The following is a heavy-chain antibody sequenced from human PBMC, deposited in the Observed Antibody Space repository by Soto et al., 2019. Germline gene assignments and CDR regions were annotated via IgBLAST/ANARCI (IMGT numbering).Heavy chain of an antibody. V-gene: IGHV1-69*13. CDR1: GGTFSSYA. D-gene: IGHD5-18*01. CDR2: IIPIFGTA. J-gene: IGHJ4*02. Sequence: GASVKVSCKASGGTFSSYAISWVRQAPGQGLEWMGGIIPIFGTANYAQKFQGRVTITADESTSTAYMELSSLRSEDTAVYYCALIQLWTGLYYFDYWGQGTLVTVSS. CDR3: ALIQLWTGLYYFDY.